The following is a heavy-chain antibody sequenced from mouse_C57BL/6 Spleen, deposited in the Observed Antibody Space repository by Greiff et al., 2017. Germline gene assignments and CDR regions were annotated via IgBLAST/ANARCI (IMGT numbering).Heavy chain of an antibody. D-gene: IGHD1-1*01. Sequence: QVQLQQPGAELVRPGSSVKLSCKASGYTFTSYWMHWVKQRPIQGLEWIGNIDPSDSETHYNQKFKDKATLTVDKSSSTAYMQLSSLTSEDSAVYYCASYYGSGYSWCMDYWGQGTSVTVSS. J-gene: IGHJ4*01. CDR1: GYTFTSYW. CDR2: IDPSDSET. CDR3: ASYYGSGYSWCMDY. V-gene: IGHV1-52*01.